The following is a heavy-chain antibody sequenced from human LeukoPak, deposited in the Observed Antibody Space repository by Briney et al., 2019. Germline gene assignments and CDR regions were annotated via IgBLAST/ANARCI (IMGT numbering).Heavy chain of an antibody. Sequence: GGSLRLSCAASGFTFSSYAMSWVRQAPGKGLEWVSAFSGSGGSTYYADSVKGRFTISRDNSKNTLYLQMNSLRAEDTAAYYCAKDQQAQGSTRWVYWGQGTLVTVST. V-gene: IGHV3-23*01. CDR1: GFTFSSYA. D-gene: IGHD1-26*01. CDR2: FSGSGGST. CDR3: AKDQQAQGSTRWVY. J-gene: IGHJ4*02.